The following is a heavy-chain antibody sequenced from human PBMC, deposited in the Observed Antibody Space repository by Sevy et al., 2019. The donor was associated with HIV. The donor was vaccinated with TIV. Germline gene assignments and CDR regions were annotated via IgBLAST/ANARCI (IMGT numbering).Heavy chain of an antibody. Sequence: GESLKISCAASGFTFSRYWMSWVRQTPGKGLEWVANIKEDGSEKYYVDSVKGRFTISRDSAKNSVYVQMNSLRDEDTGVYYCVRDRSSSWFDSWGQGTLVTVSS. D-gene: IGHD6-13*01. J-gene: IGHJ5*01. CDR1: GFTFSRYW. CDR2: IKEDGSEK. V-gene: IGHV3-7*01. CDR3: VRDRSSSWFDS.